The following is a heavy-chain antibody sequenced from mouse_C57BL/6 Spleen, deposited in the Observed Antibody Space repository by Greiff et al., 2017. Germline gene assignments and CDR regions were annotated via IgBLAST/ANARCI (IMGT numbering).Heavy chain of an antibody. CDR1: GYTFTSYG. D-gene: IGHD4-1*01. V-gene: IGHV1-81*01. J-gene: IGHJ3*01. CDR3: AREGELGPFAY. CDR2: IYPRSGNT. Sequence: QVQLQQSGAELARPGASVKLSCKASGYTFTSYGISWVKQRTGQGLEWIGEIYPRSGNTYYNEKFKGKATLTADKSSSTAYMELRSLTSEDSAVYFCAREGELGPFAYWGQGTLGTVSA.